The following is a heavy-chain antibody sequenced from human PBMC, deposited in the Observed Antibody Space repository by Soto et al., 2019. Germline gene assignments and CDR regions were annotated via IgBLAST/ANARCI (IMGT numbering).Heavy chain of an antibody. CDR1: GFTFSSYE. CDR3: ARDAPRDYVWGSYNY. D-gene: IGHD3-16*01. CDR2: ISSSGSTI. V-gene: IGHV3-48*03. Sequence: GGSLRLSCAASGFTFSSYEMNWVRQAPGKGLEWVSYISSSGSTIYYADSVKGRFTISRDNAKNSLYLQMNSLRAEDTAVYYCARDAPRDYVWGSYNYWGQGTRLTGSS. J-gene: IGHJ4*02.